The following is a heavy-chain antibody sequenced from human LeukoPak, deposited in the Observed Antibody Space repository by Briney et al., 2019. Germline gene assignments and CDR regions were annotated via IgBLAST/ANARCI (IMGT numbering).Heavy chain of an antibody. CDR3: ARDRGYGDYGLIDY. V-gene: IGHV4-59*01. J-gene: IGHJ4*02. CDR2: IYYSGST. D-gene: IGHD4-17*01. Sequence: SETLSLTCTVSGGSISSYYWSWIRQPPGKGLEWIGYIYYSGSTNYNPSLKSRVTILVDTTKNQFSLKLSSVTTADTAVYYCARDRGYGDYGLIDYWGQGTLVTVPS. CDR1: GGSISSYY.